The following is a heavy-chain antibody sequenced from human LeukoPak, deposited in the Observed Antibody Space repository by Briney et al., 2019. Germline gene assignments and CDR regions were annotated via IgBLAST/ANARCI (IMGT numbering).Heavy chain of an antibody. Sequence: GASVKISCKVSGYTLTELSMHWVRQAPGKGLEWMGGFDPEDGETIYAQKLQGRVTMTEDTSTDTAYMELSSLRSEDTAVYYCARDRVESIYGFRGGEFDYWGQGTLVTVSS. CDR2: FDPEDGET. V-gene: IGHV1-24*01. CDR1: GYTLTELS. CDR3: ARDRVESIYGFRGGEFDY. D-gene: IGHD3-16*01. J-gene: IGHJ4*02.